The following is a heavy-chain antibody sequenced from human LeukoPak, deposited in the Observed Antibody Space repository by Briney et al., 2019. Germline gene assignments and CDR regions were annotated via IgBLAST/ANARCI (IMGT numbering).Heavy chain of an antibody. CDR1: GYSFTNYW. V-gene: IGHV5-51*01. CDR3: ARQYYYDSSGYYPLDY. D-gene: IGHD3-22*01. Sequence: GESLKISCKGSGYSFTNYWIGWVRQMPGKGLEWMGIIYPGDSDTRHSPSFQGQVTISADKSTSTAYLQWSSLKASDTAMYYCARQYYYDSSGYYPLDYWGQGTLVTVSS. CDR2: IYPGDSDT. J-gene: IGHJ4*02.